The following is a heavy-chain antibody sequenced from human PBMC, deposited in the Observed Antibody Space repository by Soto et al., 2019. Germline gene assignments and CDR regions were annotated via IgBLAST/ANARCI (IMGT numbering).Heavy chain of an antibody. CDR2: ISGSGGST. V-gene: IGHV3-23*01. Sequence: PGGSLRLSCAASGFTFSSYAMSWVRQAPGKGLEWVSAISGSGGSTYYADSVKGRFTISRDNSKNTLYLQMNSLRAEDTAVYYCAKVQYYDILTGHSGFASWGQGSLVTVSS. CDR3: AKVQYYDILTGHSGFAS. CDR1: GFTFSSYA. D-gene: IGHD3-9*01. J-gene: IGHJ5*01.